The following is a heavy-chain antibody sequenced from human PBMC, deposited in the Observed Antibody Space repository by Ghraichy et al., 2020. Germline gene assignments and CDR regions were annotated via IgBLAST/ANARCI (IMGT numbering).Heavy chain of an antibody. D-gene: IGHD3-3*01. CDR2: IYYSGST. J-gene: IGHJ6*02. CDR3: ARDRGDDFWSGYYAGDYYGMDV. CDR1: GGSISSYY. V-gene: IGHV4-59*01. Sequence: SETLSLTCTVSGGSISSYYWSWIRQPPGKGLEWIGYIYYSGSTNYNPSLKSRVTISVDTSKNQFSLKLSSVTAADTAVYYCARDRGDDFWSGYYAGDYYGMDVWGQGTTVTVSS.